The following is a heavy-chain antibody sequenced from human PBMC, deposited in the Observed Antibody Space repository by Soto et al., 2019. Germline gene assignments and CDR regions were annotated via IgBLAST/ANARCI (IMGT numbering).Heavy chain of an antibody. Sequence: QVQLVESGGGVVQPGRSLRLSCAASGFSVSKYGMHWVRQAPGKGLEWVAEMSDDGSKKYYGDSVKGRFTISRDNSKNTLYLLMDSLRPEDTAMYYCAKELRETGGYYFDCWGQGTLVTVSS. CDR3: AKELRETGGYYFDC. CDR2: MSDDGSKK. J-gene: IGHJ4*02. V-gene: IGHV3-30*18. CDR1: GFSVSKYG. D-gene: IGHD3-16*01.